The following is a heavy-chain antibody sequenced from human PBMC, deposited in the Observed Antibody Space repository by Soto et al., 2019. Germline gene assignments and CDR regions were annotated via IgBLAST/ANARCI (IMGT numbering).Heavy chain of an antibody. D-gene: IGHD3-10*01. Sequence: GGSLRLSCAASGFTFSSYSMNWVRQAPGKGLEWVSSISSSSSYIYYADSVKGRFTISRDNAKNSLYLQMNSLRAEDTAVYYCASLEGLLGTKGSGNLMDVWGKGTTVTVSS. CDR1: GFTFSSYS. V-gene: IGHV3-21*01. CDR2: ISSSSSYI. CDR3: ASLEGLLGTKGSGNLMDV. J-gene: IGHJ6*03.